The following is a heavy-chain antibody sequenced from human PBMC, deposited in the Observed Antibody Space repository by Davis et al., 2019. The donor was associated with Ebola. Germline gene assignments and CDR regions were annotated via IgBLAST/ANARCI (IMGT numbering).Heavy chain of an antibody. CDR3: ARDYYDSSGYYPEGFDY. V-gene: IGHV3-21*01. Sequence: PGGSLRLSCAASGFTFSSYSMNWVRQAPGKGLEWVSSISSSSSYIYYADSVKGRFTISRDNAKNSLYLQMNSLRAEDTAVYYCARDYYDSSGYYPEGFDYWGQGTLVTVSS. CDR2: ISSSSSYI. D-gene: IGHD3-22*01. CDR1: GFTFSSYS. J-gene: IGHJ4*02.